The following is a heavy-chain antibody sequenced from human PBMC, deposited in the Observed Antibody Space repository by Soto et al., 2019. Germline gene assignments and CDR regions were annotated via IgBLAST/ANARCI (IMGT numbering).Heavy chain of an antibody. CDR3: TRGGIVATIGYAFDI. J-gene: IGHJ3*02. CDR1: GFTFSSYA. V-gene: IGHV3-49*04. CDR2: IRSKAYNEAT. D-gene: IGHD5-12*01. Sequence: GGSLRLSCAASGFTFSSYAMSWVRQAPGKGLEWVGLIRSKAYNEATEYAASVKGRFTISKDESKSIAYLEMNSLDSEDTAVYYCTRGGIVATIGYAFDIWGQGTMVTVSS.